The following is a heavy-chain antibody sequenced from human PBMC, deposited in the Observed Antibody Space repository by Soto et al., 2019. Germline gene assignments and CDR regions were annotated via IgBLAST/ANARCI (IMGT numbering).Heavy chain of an antibody. CDR3: ARGERDIVVVVAATRFWYFAY. D-gene: IGHD2-15*01. J-gene: IGHJ4*02. CDR2: INHSGST. CDR1: GGSFSGYY. V-gene: IGHV4-34*01. Sequence: SETLSLTCAVYGGSFSGYYWSWIRQPPGKGLEWIGEINHSGSTNYNPSLKSRVTISVDTSKNQFSLKLSSVTAADTAVYYCARGERDIVVVVAATRFWYFAYWGQGTLVTVSS.